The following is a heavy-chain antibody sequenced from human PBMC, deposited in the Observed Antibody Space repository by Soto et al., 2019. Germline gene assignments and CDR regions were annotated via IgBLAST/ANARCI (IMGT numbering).Heavy chain of an antibody. CDR1: GFTFSSYW. V-gene: IGHV3-7*01. Sequence: VGSLRLSCAASGFTFSSYWMSWVRQAPGKGLEWVANIKQDGSEKYYVDSVKGRFTISRDNAKNSLYLQMNSLRAEDTAVYYCARDDPIVVVPAAIDYWGQGTLVTVSS. CDR2: IKQDGSEK. J-gene: IGHJ4*02. CDR3: ARDDPIVVVPAAIDY. D-gene: IGHD2-2*01.